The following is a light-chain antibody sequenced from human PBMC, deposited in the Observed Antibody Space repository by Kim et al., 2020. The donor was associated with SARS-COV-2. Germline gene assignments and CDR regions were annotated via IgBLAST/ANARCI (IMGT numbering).Light chain of an antibody. CDR2: ARS. J-gene: IGKJ1*01. CDR3: QKYNSVPRT. Sequence: ASVGDRVTITCRASQDISTYLAWYQQKPGKVPKLLIYARSALQSGVPSRFSGSGSGTDFTLTISGLQPEDVATYYCQKYNSVPRTFGQGTKVDIK. V-gene: IGKV1-27*01. CDR1: QDISTY.